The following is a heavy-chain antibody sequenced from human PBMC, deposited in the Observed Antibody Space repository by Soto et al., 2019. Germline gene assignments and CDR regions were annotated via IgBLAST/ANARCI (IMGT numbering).Heavy chain of an antibody. J-gene: IGHJ4*02. CDR3: ARVNYDILTGYYGDLDY. Sequence: ASVKVSCKASGYTFTGYYMHWVRQAPGQGLEWMGWINPSSGGTNYAQKFQGRVTMTRDTSISTAYMELSRLRSDDTAVYYCARVNYDILTGYYGDLDYWGQGTLVT. CDR1: GYTFTGYY. CDR2: INPSSGGT. D-gene: IGHD3-9*01. V-gene: IGHV1-2*02.